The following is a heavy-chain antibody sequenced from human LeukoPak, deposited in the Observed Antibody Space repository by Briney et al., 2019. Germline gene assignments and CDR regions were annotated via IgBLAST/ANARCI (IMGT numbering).Heavy chain of an antibody. CDR3: ARIAAAGTIASWFDP. V-gene: IGHV5-51*01. D-gene: IGHD6-13*01. CDR2: IYPGDSDT. J-gene: IGHJ5*02. Sequence: GESLKISCKGSGYSFTSYWIGWVRQMPGEGLEWMGIIYPGDSDTRYSPSFQGQVTISADKSISTAYLQWSSLKASDTAMYYCARIAAAGTIASWFDPWGQGTLVTVSS. CDR1: GYSFTSYW.